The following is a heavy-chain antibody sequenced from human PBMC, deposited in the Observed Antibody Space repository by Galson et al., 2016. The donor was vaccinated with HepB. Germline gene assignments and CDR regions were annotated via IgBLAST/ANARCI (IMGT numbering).Heavy chain of an antibody. CDR2: ISSSSSYI. V-gene: IGHV3-21*01. CDR1: GFTFSSYS. J-gene: IGHJ4*02. Sequence: SLRLSCAASGFTFSSYSMHWVRRAPGKGLEWVSSISSSSSYIYYADSVKGRFTISRDNAKNSLYLQMNSLRAEDTAVYYCASGYSYGYFYYWGQGTLVTVSS. D-gene: IGHD5-18*01. CDR3: ASGYSYGYFYY.